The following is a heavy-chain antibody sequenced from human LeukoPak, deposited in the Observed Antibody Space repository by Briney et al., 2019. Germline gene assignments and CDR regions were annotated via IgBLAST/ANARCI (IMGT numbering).Heavy chain of an antibody. V-gene: IGHV4-39*01. D-gene: IGHD2-2*01. CDR3: ARQRCSSTSCRYYYYYMDV. CDR2: IHYSGNT. J-gene: IGHJ6*03. CDR1: GVSISSSSYY. Sequence: SETLSLTCTVSGVSISSSSYYWGWIRQPPGKGLEWIGSIHYSGNTYYNPSLKSRVTISVDTSKNQFSLKLTSVTAADTAVYYCARQRCSSTSCRYYYYYMDVWGKGTTVTVSS.